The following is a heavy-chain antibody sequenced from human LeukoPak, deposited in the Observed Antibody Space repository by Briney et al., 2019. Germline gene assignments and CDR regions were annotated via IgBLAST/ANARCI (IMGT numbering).Heavy chain of an antibody. CDR1: GFSLSTSAVG. D-gene: IGHD2-8*01. J-gene: IGHJ5*02. CDR2: LYWDDDK. V-gene: IGHV2-5*02. CDR3: AHDIGMVYAMYNWFDP. Sequence: GAALVNPTQTLTLPYTFSGFSLSTSAVGVGWIRQPPGKALEWLALLYWDDDKRYSRSLKSRLTITKDTSKNQVILTMTNMDPVVTATYYCAHDIGMVYAMYNWFDPWGQGTLVTVSS.